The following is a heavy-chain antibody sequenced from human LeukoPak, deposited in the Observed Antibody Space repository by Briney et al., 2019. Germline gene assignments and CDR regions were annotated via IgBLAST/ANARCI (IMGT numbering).Heavy chain of an antibody. CDR3: AKDVAALTYNTSWSGPSH. CDR1: GDSISSSDYF. J-gene: IGHJ4*02. D-gene: IGHD2/OR15-2a*01. CDR2: FSYTGSTY. V-gene: IGHV4-39*07. Sequence: SETLSLTCTVSGDSISSSDYFWGWIRQPPGKGLEWIGSFSYTGSTYHYSPSLKSRVTISVDTSKNQFSLNLNSVTAADTAVYYCAKDVAALTYNTSWSGPSHWGQGTLVIVSS.